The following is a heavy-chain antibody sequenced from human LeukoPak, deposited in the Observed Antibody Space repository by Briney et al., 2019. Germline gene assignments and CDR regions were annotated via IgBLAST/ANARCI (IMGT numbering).Heavy chain of an antibody. Sequence: PGGSLRLSCAASGFTFSSYAMHWGRQAQGKGLEYVSAISSNGGSTYYANSVKGRFTISRDNSKNTLYLQMNSLRAEDTAVYYCARGGGGYSFDCWGQGTLVAVSS. J-gene: IGHJ4*02. V-gene: IGHV3-64*01. CDR3: ARGGGGYSFDC. CDR1: GFTFSSYA. CDR2: ISSNGGST. D-gene: IGHD5-18*01.